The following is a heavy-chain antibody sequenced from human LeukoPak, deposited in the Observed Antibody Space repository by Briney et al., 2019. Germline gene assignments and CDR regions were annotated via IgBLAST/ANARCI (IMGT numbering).Heavy chain of an antibody. V-gene: IGHV2-5*02. J-gene: IGHJ4*02. Sequence: SGPTLVKPTQTLTLTCTFSGFSLSTSGVGVGWIRQPPGKALEWLALIYWDDDKRYSPSLKSRLTITKDTSKNQVVLTMTNMGPVDTATYYCAHTFSSSWGTMYYFDYWGQGTLVTVSS. D-gene: IGHD6-13*01. CDR2: IYWDDDK. CDR3: AHTFSSSWGTMYYFDY. CDR1: GFSLSTSGVG.